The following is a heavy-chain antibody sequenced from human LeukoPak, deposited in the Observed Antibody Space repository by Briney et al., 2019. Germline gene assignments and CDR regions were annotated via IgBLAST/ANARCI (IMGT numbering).Heavy chain of an antibody. Sequence: PSETLSLTCTVSGGSIRSYYWSWIRQPPGKGLEWIGYIYYSGSTNYNPSLKSRVTISVDTSKNQFSLKLSSVTAADTAVYYCARGDGYYSHDAFDIWGQGTMVTVSS. CDR3: ARGDGYYSHDAFDI. CDR2: IYYSGST. V-gene: IGHV4-59*01. J-gene: IGHJ3*02. CDR1: GGSIRSYY. D-gene: IGHD3-22*01.